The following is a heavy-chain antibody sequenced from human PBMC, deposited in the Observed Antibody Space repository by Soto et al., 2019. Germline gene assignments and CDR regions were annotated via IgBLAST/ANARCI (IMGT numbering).Heavy chain of an antibody. CDR2: IYYSGST. V-gene: IGHV4-59*01. J-gene: IGHJ4*02. CDR3: AREDCSGGSCPFEY. D-gene: IGHD2-15*01. Sequence: SETLSLTCTVSGGSISSYYWSWIRQPPGKGLEWIGYIYYSGSTNYNPSLKSRVTISVDTSKNQFSLKLSSATAADTAVYYCAREDCSGGSCPFEYWGQGTLVTVSS. CDR1: GGSISSYY.